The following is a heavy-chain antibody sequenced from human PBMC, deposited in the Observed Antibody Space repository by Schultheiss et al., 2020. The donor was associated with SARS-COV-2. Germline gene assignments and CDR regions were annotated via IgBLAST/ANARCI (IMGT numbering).Heavy chain of an antibody. D-gene: IGHD6-13*01. CDR1: GFSLSTSGMC. J-gene: IGHJ4*02. CDR2: IDWDDDK. Sequence: SGPTLVKPTQTLTLTCTFSGFSLSTSGMCVSWIRQPPGKALEWLALIDWDDDKYYSTSLKTRLTISKDTSKNQVVLTMTNMDPVDTATYYCARVMGGGIAAAALDYWGQGTLVTVSS. CDR3: ARVMGGGIAAAALDY. V-gene: IGHV2-70*01.